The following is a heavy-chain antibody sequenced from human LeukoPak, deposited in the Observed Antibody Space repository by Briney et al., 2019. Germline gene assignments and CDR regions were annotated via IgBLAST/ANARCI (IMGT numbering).Heavy chain of an antibody. Sequence: ASVKVSFKASGYTFTNYGISWVGQARGQGREWMGWISAYNGKTDYAQKFQPRVTMTADTSTNTAYMELRSLTSDDSAVYYCARDRSNSDIWGQGTMVSVSS. D-gene: IGHD4-23*01. CDR3: ARDRSNSDI. V-gene: IGHV1-18*01. J-gene: IGHJ3*02. CDR2: ISAYNGKT. CDR1: GYTFTNYG.